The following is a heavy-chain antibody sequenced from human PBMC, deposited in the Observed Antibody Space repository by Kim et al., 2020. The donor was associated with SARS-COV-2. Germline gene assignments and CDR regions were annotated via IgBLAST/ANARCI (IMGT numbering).Heavy chain of an antibody. Sequence: GGSLRLSCAASGFTFSSDWMSWVRQAPGKGLEWVANIKQAGSEKYYVDSVKGRFTISSDNAQNSLYLQMNSLSAEDTAVYYCARARGYPLLFWVAYAFDIWGQGTMVTISS. CDR1: GFTFSSDW. CDR2: IKQAGSEK. V-gene: IGHV3-7*01. CDR3: ARARGYPLLFWVAYAFDI. J-gene: IGHJ3*02. D-gene: IGHD2-2*01.